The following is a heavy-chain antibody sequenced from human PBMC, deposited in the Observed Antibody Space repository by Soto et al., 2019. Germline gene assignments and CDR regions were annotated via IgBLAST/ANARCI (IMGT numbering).Heavy chain of an antibody. J-gene: IGHJ4*02. D-gene: IGHD3-9*01. CDR2: IKSKTDGGTA. CDR1: GFNLSHPW. V-gene: IGHV3-15*01. CDR3: TTGIYYDILTGYHNVAY. Sequence: GGSLRLSCVASGFNLSHPWMTWVRQAAGKGLEWVGRIKSKTDGGTADYAAPVKGRATISRDDSKNTVYLQMNSLKTEDTAVYYCTTGIYYDILTGYHNVAYWGQGAVVTVSS.